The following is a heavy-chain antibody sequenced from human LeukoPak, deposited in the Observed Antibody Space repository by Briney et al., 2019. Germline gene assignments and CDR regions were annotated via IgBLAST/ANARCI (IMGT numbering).Heavy chain of an antibody. Sequence: GGSRKPPWPPPEFTFSTQAMTWFRQPPPKGLESSPSKSAGGDRTHYADSVKGRFTVSRDNSKNTLYLHMNSLRAEDTAVYFCAYLDSSGYYYGRLRYWGQGTPVTVSS. V-gene: IGHV3-23*01. CDR1: EFTFSTQA. J-gene: IGHJ4*02. CDR3: AYLDSSGYYYGRLRY. D-gene: IGHD3-22*01. CDR2: KSAGGDRT.